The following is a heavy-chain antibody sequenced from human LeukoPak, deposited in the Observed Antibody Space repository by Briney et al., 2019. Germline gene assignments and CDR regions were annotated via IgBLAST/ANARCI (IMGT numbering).Heavy chain of an antibody. CDR3: ARDRASAGGFDY. V-gene: IGHV4-59*01. CDR1: GGSISPYY. Sequence: PSETLSPTCSVSGGSISPYYWSWIRQPPGKGLPWIGYIYYSGTTNCNPSLQSRVTISVATSKNQFSLKLSSVTAADTALYYCARDRASAGGFDYWGQGTLVTVSS. CDR2: IYYSGTT. J-gene: IGHJ4*02. D-gene: IGHD2-15*01.